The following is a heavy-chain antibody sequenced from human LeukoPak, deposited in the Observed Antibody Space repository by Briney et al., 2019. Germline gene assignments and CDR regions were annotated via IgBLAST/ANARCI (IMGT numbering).Heavy chain of an antibody. CDR2: IYWDDDK. V-gene: IGHV2-5*02. CDR3: AHRPPGAAGVEWSFDY. J-gene: IGHJ4*02. Sequence: SGPTLVNPPQTLTLTCTFSGFSLTTGGVGVAWIRQPPGKALEWLAVIYWDDDKRYSPSLKSRLTISKDTSKNQVVLTMTNMDPVDTATYYCAHRPPGAAGVEWSFDYWGQGTLVTVSS. D-gene: IGHD3-3*01. CDR1: GFSLTTGGVG.